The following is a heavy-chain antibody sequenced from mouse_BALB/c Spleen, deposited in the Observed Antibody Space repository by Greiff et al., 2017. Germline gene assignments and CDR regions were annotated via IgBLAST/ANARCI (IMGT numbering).Heavy chain of an antibody. V-gene: IGHV1-87*01. CDR2: IYPGDGDT. CDR3: ARSGDYGDAMDY. D-gene: IGHD2-4*01. Sequence: VQRVESGAELARPGASVKLSCKASGYTFTSYWMQWVKQRPGQGLEWIGAIYPGDGDTRYTQKFKGKATLTADKSSSTAYMQLSSLASEDSAVYYCARSGDYGDAMDYWGQGTSVTVSS. CDR1: GYTFTSYW. J-gene: IGHJ4*01.